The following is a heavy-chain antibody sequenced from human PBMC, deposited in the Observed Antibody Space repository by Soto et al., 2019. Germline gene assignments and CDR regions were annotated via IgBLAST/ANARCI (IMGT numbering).Heavy chain of an antibody. CDR1: GLPFSSYE. Sequence: GGSLRLSCAASGLPFSSYEMNWVRQAPGKGLEWVSHITNDGSTMSYADSVKGRFTISRDNAKNSLSLQMNSLRADDTAVYFCVRGNYYYGMDVWGLGTTVTVSS. J-gene: IGHJ6*02. CDR2: ITNDGSTM. CDR3: VRGNYYYGMDV. V-gene: IGHV3-48*03.